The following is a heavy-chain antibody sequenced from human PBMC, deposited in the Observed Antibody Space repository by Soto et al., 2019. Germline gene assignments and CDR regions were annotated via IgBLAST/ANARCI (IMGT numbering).Heavy chain of an antibody. CDR3: ARQDYYDSSGDWFDP. CDR1: GGSISSYY. D-gene: IGHD3-22*01. J-gene: IGHJ5*02. Sequence: QVQLQESGPGLVKPSETLSLTCTVSGGSISSYYWSWIRQPPGKGLEWIGYNYYSGSTNYNPSLKSRVTISVDTSKNQFSLKLSSVTAADTAVYYCARQDYYDSSGDWFDPWGQGTLVTVSS. CDR2: NYYSGST. V-gene: IGHV4-59*01.